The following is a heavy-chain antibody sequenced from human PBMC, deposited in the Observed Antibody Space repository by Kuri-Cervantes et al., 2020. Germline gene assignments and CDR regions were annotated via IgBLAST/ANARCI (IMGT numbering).Heavy chain of an antibody. J-gene: IGHJ5*02. CDR2: IYYSGST. V-gene: IGHV4-39*01. Sequence: SETLSLTCTVSGGSISSSSYYWGWIRQPPGKGLEWIGSIYYSGSTYYNPSLKSRVTISVDTSKNQFSLKLSSVTAADTAVYYCARGVVVPAAMSVLGYSGYDRGWFDPWGQGTLVTVSS. CDR3: ARGVVVPAAMSVLGYSGYDRGWFDP. CDR1: GGSISSSSYY. D-gene: IGHD2-2*01.